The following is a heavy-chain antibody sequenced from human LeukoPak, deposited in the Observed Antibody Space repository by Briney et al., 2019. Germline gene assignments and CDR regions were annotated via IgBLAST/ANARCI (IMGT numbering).Heavy chain of an antibody. D-gene: IGHD3-22*01. J-gene: IGHJ3*02. V-gene: IGHV3-7*01. CDR2: IKQEGREK. CDR1: GFTFSSYW. Sequence: GGSLRLSCAASGFTFSSYWMSWVRQAPGKGLEWVANIKQEGREKYYVDSVKGRFTISRDNAKNSLYLQMNSLRAEDTAVYYCARTTSLISSGYLLCDAFDIWGRGTMVTVSS. CDR3: ARTTSLISSGYLLCDAFDI.